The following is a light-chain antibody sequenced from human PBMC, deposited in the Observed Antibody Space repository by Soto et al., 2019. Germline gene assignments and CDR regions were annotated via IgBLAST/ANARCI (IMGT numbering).Light chain of an antibody. V-gene: IGLV2-14*01. CDR1: RSDIGSYNY. Sequence: HSVLNKPASVSGSPGQAITISCSGTRSDIGSYNYVAWYQQFPGKTPKILIYGVSNRPSGVSSRFSGSKSGNTASLTISGLQAEDEADYYCISYTGSSTSYVFGSGTKVTVL. CDR3: ISYTGSSTSYV. J-gene: IGLJ1*01. CDR2: GVS.